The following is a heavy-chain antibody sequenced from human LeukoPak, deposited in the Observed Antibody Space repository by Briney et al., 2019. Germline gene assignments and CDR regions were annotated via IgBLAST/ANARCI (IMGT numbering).Heavy chain of an antibody. CDR1: GGSISSGGYY. CDR2: IYYSGNT. V-gene: IGHV4-31*03. D-gene: IGHD6-19*01. Sequence: SETLSLTCTVSGGSISSGGYYWSWIRQHPGKGLEWIGYIYYSGNTYYNPSLKSRVTISVDTSKNQFSLKLSSVTAADTAVYYCASWLGSLIDYWGQGTLVTVSS. J-gene: IGHJ4*02. CDR3: ASWLGSLIDY.